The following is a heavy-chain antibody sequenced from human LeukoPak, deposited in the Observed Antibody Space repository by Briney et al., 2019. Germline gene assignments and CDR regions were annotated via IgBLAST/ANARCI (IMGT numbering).Heavy chain of an antibody. J-gene: IGHJ5*02. CDR1: GYSISSGYY. CDR2: IHHSGST. Sequence: SETLSLTCAVSGYSISSGYYWGWIRQPPGKGLEWIGSIHHSGSTYYNPSLKSRVTISVDTSKNQFSLKLSYVTAADTAVYYCARASQWAWNYDILTGYRGDWFDPWGQGTLVTVSS. V-gene: IGHV4-38-2*01. CDR3: ARASQWAWNYDILTGYRGDWFDP. D-gene: IGHD3-9*01.